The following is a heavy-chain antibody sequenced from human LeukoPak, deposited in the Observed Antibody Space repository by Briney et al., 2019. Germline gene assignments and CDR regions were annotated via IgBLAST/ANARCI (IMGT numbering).Heavy chain of an antibody. J-gene: IGHJ4*02. D-gene: IGHD3-3*01. Sequence: GGSLRLSCAASGFTFSSYAMHWVRQAPGKGLEWVAVISYDGNNKYYADSVKGRFTISRDNSKSTLYLQMNSLRAEDTAVYYCAREDFGMVYFDYWGQGALVTVSS. CDR3: AREDFGMVYFDY. CDR2: ISYDGNNK. CDR1: GFTFSSYA. V-gene: IGHV3-30*04.